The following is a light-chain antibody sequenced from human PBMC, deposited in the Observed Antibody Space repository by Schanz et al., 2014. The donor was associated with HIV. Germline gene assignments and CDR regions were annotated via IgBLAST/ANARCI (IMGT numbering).Light chain of an antibody. V-gene: IGKV1-12*01. CDR2: AAS. J-gene: IGKJ2*01. Sequence: DIQMTQSPSSLSASIGDRVNITCRASQGISTYLAWYQQKPGKAPKLLIYAASSLQSGVPSRFSGSGSGTEFTLTISSLQPEDFTTYYCQQANSFPYTFGQGTKLEIK. CDR1: QGISTY. CDR3: QQANSFPYT.